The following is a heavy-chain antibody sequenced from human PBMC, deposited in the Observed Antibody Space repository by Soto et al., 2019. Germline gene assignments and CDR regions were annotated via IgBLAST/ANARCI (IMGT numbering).Heavy chain of an antibody. CDR2: IIPIFGTA. J-gene: IGHJ4*02. CDR3: ARERGANYCSGGSCYPPCWY. Sequence: QVQLVQSGAEVKKPGSSVKVSCKASGGTFSSYAISWVRQAPGQGLEWMGGIIPIFGTANYAQKFQGRVTITADESTSTAYMELSSLRSEDTAVYYCARERGANYCSGGSCYPPCWYWGQGTLVTVSS. D-gene: IGHD2-15*01. CDR1: GGTFSSYA. V-gene: IGHV1-69*01.